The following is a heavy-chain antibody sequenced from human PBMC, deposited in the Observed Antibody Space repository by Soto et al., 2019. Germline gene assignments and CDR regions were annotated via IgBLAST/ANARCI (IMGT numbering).Heavy chain of an antibody. CDR3: ARAIVGPTTTGWLDP. V-gene: IGHV1-69*01. CDR1: GGTFSRYA. CDR2: IIPIFGTA. J-gene: IGHJ5*02. Sequence: QVQLVQSGAEVKKPGSSVKVSCKASGGTFSRYAISWVRQATGQGLEWMGGIIPIFGTANYAQKFQGRVTITADESTSTAYMERSSLRFEDTAVYYCARAIVGPTTTGWLDPWGQGTLVTVSS. D-gene: IGHD1-26*01.